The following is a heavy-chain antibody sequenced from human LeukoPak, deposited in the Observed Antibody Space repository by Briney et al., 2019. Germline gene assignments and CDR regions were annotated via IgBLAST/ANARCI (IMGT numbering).Heavy chain of an antibody. CDR1: GYTFTGYY. V-gene: IGHV1-2*02. CDR3: AREGQQLEPSSGANDAFDI. Sequence: VASVKVSCKASGYTFTGYYTHWVRPAPGQGLEWMGWINPNSGGTNYAQKFQGRVTMTRDTSISTAYMEVSRLRSDDTAVYYCAREGQQLEPSSGANDAFDIWGQGTMVTVSS. D-gene: IGHD6-13*01. CDR2: INPNSGGT. J-gene: IGHJ3*02.